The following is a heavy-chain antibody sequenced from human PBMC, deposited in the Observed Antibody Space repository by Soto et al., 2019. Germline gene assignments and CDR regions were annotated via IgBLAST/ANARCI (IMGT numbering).Heavy chain of an antibody. Sequence: QVQLVQSGAEVKKPGASVKVSCKVAGYTLTELSIHWVRQAPGKGLEWMGGSDPEDGERIYAQKFQDRITMTEDTSTDTAYMQLRGLRSEDTAVYYCATDPVAKYYYGMDVWGQGTTVTVSS. CDR1: GYTLTELS. CDR3: ATDPVAKYYYGMDV. V-gene: IGHV1-24*01. D-gene: IGHD5-12*01. CDR2: SDPEDGER. J-gene: IGHJ6*02.